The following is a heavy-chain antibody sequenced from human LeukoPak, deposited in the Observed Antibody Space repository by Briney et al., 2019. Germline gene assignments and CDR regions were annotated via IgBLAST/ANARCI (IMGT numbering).Heavy chain of an antibody. D-gene: IGHD3-22*01. CDR3: ARQSGGSYVFFDS. J-gene: IGHJ4*02. CDR2: ISATRNS. Sequence: PSETLSLTCTVSGGSLSTYYWSWIRQTPGKGLEWIGRISATRNSNYNPSLKSRVTISVDKSKDQFSLKLTSVTAADTAVYSCARQSGGSYVFFDSWGRGTLVTVSS. CDR1: GGSLSTYY. V-gene: IGHV4-4*07.